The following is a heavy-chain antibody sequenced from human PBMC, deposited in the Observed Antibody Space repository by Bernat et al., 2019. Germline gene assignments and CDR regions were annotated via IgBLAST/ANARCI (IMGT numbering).Heavy chain of an antibody. D-gene: IGHD6-19*01. CDR3: ARDSVPYSSGWYLFDY. CDR2: ISYDGSNK. CDR1: GFTFSSYA. J-gene: IGHJ4*02. Sequence: QVQLVESGGGVVQPGRSLRLSCAASGFTFSSYAMHWVRQAPGKGLEWVAVISYDGSNKYYADSVKGRFTISRDKSKNTLYLQMNSLRAEDTAVYYCARDSVPYSSGWYLFDYWGQGTLVTVSS. V-gene: IGHV3-30-3*01.